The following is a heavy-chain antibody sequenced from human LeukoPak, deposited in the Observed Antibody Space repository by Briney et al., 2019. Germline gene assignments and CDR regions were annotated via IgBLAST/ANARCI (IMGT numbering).Heavy chain of an antibody. CDR2: IIPIFGTA. CDR1: GYTFTGYY. D-gene: IGHD3-16*02. CDR3: AGYDYVWGSYRSQQLDY. V-gene: IGHV1-69*06. Sequence: GASVKVSCKASGYTFTGYYMHWVRQAPGQGLEWMGGIIPIFGTANYAQKFQGRVTITADKSTSTAYMELSSLRSEDTAVYYCAGYDYVWGSYRSQQLDYWGQGTLVTVSS. J-gene: IGHJ4*02.